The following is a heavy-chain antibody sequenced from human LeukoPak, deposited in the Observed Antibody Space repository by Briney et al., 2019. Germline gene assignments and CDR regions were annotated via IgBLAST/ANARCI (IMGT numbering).Heavy chain of an antibody. D-gene: IGHD3-22*01. CDR3: ARADYYDSSGPTFPFDY. J-gene: IGHJ4*02. CDR2: ISSNGGST. Sequence: GGSLRLSCAASGFTFSSYAMHWVRQAPGKGLEYFSAISSNGGSTYYANSVKGRFTISRDNSKNTLYLQMGSLRAEDMAVYYCARADYYDSSGPTFPFDYWGQGTLVTVSS. CDR1: GFTFSSYA. V-gene: IGHV3-64*01.